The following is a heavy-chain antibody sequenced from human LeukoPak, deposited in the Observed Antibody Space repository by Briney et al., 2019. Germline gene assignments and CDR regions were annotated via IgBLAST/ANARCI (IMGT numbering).Heavy chain of an antibody. Sequence: GRSLRLSCAASGFTFDDYAMHWVRQAPGKGLEWVSGISWNSGSIGYADSVKGRFTISRDNAKNSLYLQMNSLRAEDTALYYRASAKELSDAFDIWGQGTMVTVSS. CDR2: ISWNSGSI. CDR1: GFTFDDYA. J-gene: IGHJ3*02. CDR3: ASAKELSDAFDI. V-gene: IGHV3-9*01. D-gene: IGHD3-10*01.